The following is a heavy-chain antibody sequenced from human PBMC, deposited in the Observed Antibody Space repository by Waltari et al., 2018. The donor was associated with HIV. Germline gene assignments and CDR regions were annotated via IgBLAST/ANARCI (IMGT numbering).Heavy chain of an antibody. V-gene: IGHV1-8*01. D-gene: IGHD3-3*01. CDR2: MNPNSGNT. CDR1: GYTFTSYD. CDR3: ARGGSDFWSGYPNWFDP. J-gene: IGHJ5*02. Sequence: QVQLVQSGAEVKKPGASVKVSCKASGYTFTSYDINWVRPATGQGLEWMGWMNPNSGNTGYAQKFQGRVTMTRNTSISTAYMELSSLRSEDTAVYYCARGGSDFWSGYPNWFDPWGQGTLVTVSS.